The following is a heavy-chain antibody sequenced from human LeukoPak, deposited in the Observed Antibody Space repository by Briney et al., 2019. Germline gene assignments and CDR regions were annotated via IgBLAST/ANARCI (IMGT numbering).Heavy chain of an antibody. V-gene: IGHV4-31*03. J-gene: IGHJ4*02. Sequence: SQTLSLTCTVSGGSIRSGGYYWSWISQHPGKGLEWIGYIYYSGASYYNPSLKSRVSISVDTSKNQFSLKLPSVTAADTAMYYWGRVSWGGDFAYWGKGTLVTVSS. CDR1: GGSIRSGGYY. CDR3: GRVSWGGDFAY. D-gene: IGHD3-16*01. CDR2: IYYSGAS.